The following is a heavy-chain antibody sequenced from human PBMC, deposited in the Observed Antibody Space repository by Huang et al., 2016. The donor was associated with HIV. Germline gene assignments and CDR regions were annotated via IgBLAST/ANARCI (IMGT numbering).Heavy chain of an antibody. CDR1: GYNFKTYA. D-gene: IGHD6-19*01. CDR3: ARRVGSGWYGEIDY. V-gene: IGHV1-18*04. J-gene: IGHJ4*02. CDR2: VSGFNSYT. Sequence: QIQLLQSGAEVRKPGASVKISCKTSGYNFKTYAVTWVRQTPGQGLEWMGWVSGFNSYTAYSQRVQGRVTMTTDPSTNTVYMELRRLKFDDTAVYYCARRVGSGWYGEIDYWGQGTLVTVSS.